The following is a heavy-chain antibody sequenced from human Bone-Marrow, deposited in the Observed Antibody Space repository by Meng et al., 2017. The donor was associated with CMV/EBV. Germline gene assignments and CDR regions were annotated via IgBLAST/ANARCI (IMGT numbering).Heavy chain of an antibody. J-gene: IGHJ3*02. CDR2: ISHKGYI. CDR1: GASISSNY. Sequence: SETLSLTCTVSGASISSNYWSWNRRPPGKGLQYIGSISHKGYINYNPTLKGRVTISLDTSRNQLSLRLTSVTAADTAMYYCAGPDDMGSSPHDPFVIWGQGTMVTVSS. D-gene: IGHD1-1*01. V-gene: IGHV4-59*01. CDR3: AGPDDMGSSPHDPFVI.